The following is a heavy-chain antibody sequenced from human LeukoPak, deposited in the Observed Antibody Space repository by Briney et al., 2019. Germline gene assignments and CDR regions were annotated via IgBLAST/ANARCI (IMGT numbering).Heavy chain of an antibody. Sequence: NPGGSLRLSCAASGFTFSSYSMNWVRQTPGKGLEWVSSISSSSSYIYYADSVKDRFTISRDNAENSLYLQMNSLRAEDTAVYYCARAAIAAARIYYYMDVWGKGTTVTVSS. D-gene: IGHD6-13*01. CDR2: ISSSSSYI. J-gene: IGHJ6*03. CDR1: GFTFSSYS. V-gene: IGHV3-21*01. CDR3: ARAAIAAARIYYYMDV.